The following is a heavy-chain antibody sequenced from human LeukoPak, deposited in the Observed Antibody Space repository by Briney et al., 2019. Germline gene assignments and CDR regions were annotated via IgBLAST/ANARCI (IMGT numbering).Heavy chain of an antibody. CDR2: IYHSGST. J-gene: IGHJ3*02. Sequence: SETLSLTCAVSGYSISSGYYWGWIRQPPGKGLEWIGSIYHSGSTYYNPSLKSRVTISVDTSKNQFSLKLSTVTAADTAGYYCARQSSWGSGPSIWGQGTMVTVSS. CDR3: ARQSSWGSGPSI. D-gene: IGHD7-27*01. V-gene: IGHV4-38-2*01. CDR1: GYSISSGYY.